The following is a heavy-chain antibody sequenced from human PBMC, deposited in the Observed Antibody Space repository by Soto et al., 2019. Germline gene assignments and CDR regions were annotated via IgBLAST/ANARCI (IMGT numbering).Heavy chain of an antibody. Sequence: GGSLRLSCAASGFIFSTYSMNWVRQAPGKGLEWLSYISAGSSTKYYADSVKGRFTISRDNAKNSLYLQMNSLRDEDTAVYYCARSLPFTAAPDYFDYWGQGTLVTVSS. V-gene: IGHV3-48*02. J-gene: IGHJ4*02. CDR2: ISAGSSTK. CDR1: GFIFSTYS. D-gene: IGHD6-13*01. CDR3: ARSLPFTAAPDYFDY.